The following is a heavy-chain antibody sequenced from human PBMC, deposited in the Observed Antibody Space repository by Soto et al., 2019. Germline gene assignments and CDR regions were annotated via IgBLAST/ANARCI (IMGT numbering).Heavy chain of an antibody. CDR3: ASVPHCDILTGSTRGY. J-gene: IGHJ4*02. D-gene: IGHD3-9*01. CDR1: GFTFNNYN. V-gene: IGHV3-48*01. Sequence: GGSLRLSCAASGFTFNNYNMKWVRQAPEKGLEWVSYISSSSTIYYADSVKGRFTISRDNAKNSLYLQMNSLRAEDTAIYYCASVPHCDILTGSTRGYWGQGTLVTVSS. CDR2: ISSSSTI.